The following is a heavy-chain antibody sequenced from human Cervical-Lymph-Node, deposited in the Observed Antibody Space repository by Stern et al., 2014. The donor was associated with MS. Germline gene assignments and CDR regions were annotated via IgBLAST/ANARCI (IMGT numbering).Heavy chain of an antibody. CDR1: GGTFSSFD. V-gene: IGHV1-69*01. CDR3: ALGGFGHYFEY. J-gene: IGHJ4*02. D-gene: IGHD3-10*01. Sequence: VQLVESGAEVKKPGSSVKVSCRASGGTFSSFDISWVRQAPGQGLEWMGGIIPFIGTANYAQKYQGRVTITADESTSTAYMELSSLRSEDTAIYYCALGGFGHYFEYWGQGTLVTVSS. CDR2: IIPFIGTA.